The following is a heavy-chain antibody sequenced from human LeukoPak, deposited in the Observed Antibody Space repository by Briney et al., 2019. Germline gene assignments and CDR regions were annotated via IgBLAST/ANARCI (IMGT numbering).Heavy chain of an antibody. CDR3: AKEQGWFRECSTY. CDR2: IGGNGGST. J-gene: IGHJ4*02. Sequence: GGSLRLSCAASGFTFSSYAMSWVRHAPGKGLELVSAIGGNGGSTYYAESVKGRFTISRDNSKNTLYLQMDSLRADDTALYYCAKEQGWFRECSTYWGQGTLVTVSS. CDR1: GFTFSSYA. D-gene: IGHD3-10*01. V-gene: IGHV3-23*01.